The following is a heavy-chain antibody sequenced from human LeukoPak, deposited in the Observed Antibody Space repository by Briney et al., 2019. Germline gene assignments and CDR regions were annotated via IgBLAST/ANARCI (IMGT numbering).Heavy chain of an antibody. CDR3: AKDFHSSSGY. D-gene: IGHD6-13*01. Sequence: PGGSLRVSCAASGFTFSSYAMSWVRQAPGKGLEWVSAISGSGGSTYYADSVKGRFTISRDNAKNSLYLQMNSLRAEDTALYYCAKDFHSSSGYWGQGTLVTVSS. V-gene: IGHV3-23*01. CDR2: ISGSGGST. CDR1: GFTFSSYA. J-gene: IGHJ4*02.